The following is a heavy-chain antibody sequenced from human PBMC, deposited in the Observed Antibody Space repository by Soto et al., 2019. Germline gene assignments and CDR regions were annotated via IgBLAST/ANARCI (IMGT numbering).Heavy chain of an antibody. D-gene: IGHD3-10*01. Sequence: GGSLILSCAASGFTFSSYAMSWVRQAPGKGLEWVSAISGSGGSTYYADSVKGRFTISRDNSKNTLYLQMNSLRAEDTAVYYCAKGPNTHTPFMSGSYGNYYFDYWGQGTLVTVSS. V-gene: IGHV3-23*01. CDR1: GFTFSSYA. J-gene: IGHJ4*01. CDR3: AKGPNTHTPFMSGSYGNYYFDY. CDR2: ISGSGGST.